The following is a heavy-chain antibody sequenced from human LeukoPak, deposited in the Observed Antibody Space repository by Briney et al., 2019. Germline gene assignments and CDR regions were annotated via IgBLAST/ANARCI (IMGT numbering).Heavy chain of an antibody. CDR2: INTDGSIT. CDR3: ARGETRPYNYYMDV. D-gene: IGHD3-16*01. J-gene: IGHJ6*03. CDR1: GFTFSSYW. Sequence: GGSLRLSCAASGFTFSSYWMHWVRQAPGTGLVWVSRINTDGSITNYADSVKGRFTVSRDNAKNTVYLQMNSLRAEDTALYYCARGETRPYNYYMDVWGKGTTVTVSS. V-gene: IGHV3-74*01.